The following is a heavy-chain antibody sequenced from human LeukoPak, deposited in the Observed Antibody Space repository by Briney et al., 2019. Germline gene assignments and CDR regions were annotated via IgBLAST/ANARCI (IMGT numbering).Heavy chain of an antibody. CDR3: ARHTTVGGSLRFDY. Sequence: GDSLKISCKRSGYGFSSYWIGWVRQMPGKGLDYMGIICPGDSDTRYSQSFQGQVTISADKSITTAYLQWSSLKASDTAMYYCARHTTVGGSLRFDYWGQGTLVSVSS. V-gene: IGHV5-51*01. CDR2: ICPGDSDT. J-gene: IGHJ4*02. CDR1: GYGFSSYW. D-gene: IGHD4-23*01.